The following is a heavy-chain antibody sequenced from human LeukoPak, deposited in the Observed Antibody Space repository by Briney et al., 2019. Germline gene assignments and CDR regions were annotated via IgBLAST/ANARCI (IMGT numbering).Heavy chain of an antibody. CDR2: IKPNSGVT. CDR3: AGLPGDNWNEPLDY. V-gene: IGHV1-2*07. CDR1: GYTLTDYY. D-gene: IGHD1-20*01. Sequence: ASVKLSCKVYGYTLTDYYINWVRQPPGQGLEWMGYIKPNSGVTKYAHTFQGRVTMTGDKSINTTNMELSKLTLYDTAVCYCAGLPGDNWNEPLDYWGQGTLVTVSS. J-gene: IGHJ4*02.